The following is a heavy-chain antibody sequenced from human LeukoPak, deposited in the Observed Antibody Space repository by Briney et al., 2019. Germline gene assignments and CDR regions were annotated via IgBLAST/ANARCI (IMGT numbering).Heavy chain of an antibody. Sequence: SETLSLTCTVSGGSISSYYWSWIRQPPGKGLEWIGYIYYSGSTNYNPSLKSRVTISVDTSKNQFSLKLSSVTAADTAVYYCARDNLELSGWFDPWGQGTLVIVSS. CDR2: IYYSGST. D-gene: IGHD3-16*02. CDR3: ARDNLELSGWFDP. CDR1: GGSISSYY. J-gene: IGHJ5*02. V-gene: IGHV4-59*01.